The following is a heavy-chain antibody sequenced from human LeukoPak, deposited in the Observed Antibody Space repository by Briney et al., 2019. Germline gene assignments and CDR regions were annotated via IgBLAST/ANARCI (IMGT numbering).Heavy chain of an antibody. CDR1: GFTFTTYW. J-gene: IGHJ3*02. CDR2: ISWNSGSI. Sequence: PGGSLRLSCAASGFTFTTYWMHWVRQAPGKGLVWVSGISWNSGSIGYADSVKGRFTISRDNAKNSLYLQMNSLRAEDTALYYCAKDLLPYPTGSDIWGQGTMVTVSS. V-gene: IGHV3-9*01. CDR3: AKDLLPYPTGSDI. D-gene: IGHD1-14*01.